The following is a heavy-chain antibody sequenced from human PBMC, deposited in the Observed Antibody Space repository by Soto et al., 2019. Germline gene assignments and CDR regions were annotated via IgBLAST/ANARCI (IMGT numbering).Heavy chain of an antibody. D-gene: IGHD2-15*01. V-gene: IGHV3-48*03. CDR3: ALGYCSGGSCYLPVYYYGMDV. CDR1: GFTFSSYE. CDR2: ISSSGSTI. J-gene: IGHJ6*02. Sequence: PGGSLRLSCAASGFTFSSYEMNWVRQAPGKGLEWVSYISSSGSTIYYADSVKGRFTISRDNAKNSLYLQMNSLRAEDTAVYYCALGYCSGGSCYLPVYYYGMDVWGQGTTVTVSS.